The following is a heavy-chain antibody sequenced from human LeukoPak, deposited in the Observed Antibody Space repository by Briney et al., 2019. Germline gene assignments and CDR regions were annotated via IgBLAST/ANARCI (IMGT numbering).Heavy chain of an antibody. D-gene: IGHD6-13*01. Sequence: GGSLRLSCAASGFTFSGYTMTWVRQAPGKGLEWVSAISGSGGSTYYADSVKGRFTISRDNSKNTLYLQMNSLRAEDTAVYYCAKVAAAGKYFDYWGQGTLVTVSS. V-gene: IGHV3-23*01. CDR2: ISGSGGST. J-gene: IGHJ4*02. CDR1: GFTFSGYT. CDR3: AKVAAAGKYFDY.